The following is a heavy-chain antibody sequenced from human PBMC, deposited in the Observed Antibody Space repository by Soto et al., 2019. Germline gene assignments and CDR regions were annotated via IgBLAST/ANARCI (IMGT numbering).Heavy chain of an antibody. D-gene: IGHD3-22*01. CDR1: GFIFSNAW. V-gene: IGHV3-15*01. Sequence: PGGSLRLSCAASGFIFSNAWMSWVRQAPGKGLEWVGRIKSKTDGGTTDYAAPVKGRFTISRDDSKNTLYLQMNSLKTEDTAVYYCTTDLYDSSQGLFDYWGQGTLVTVSS. CDR3: TTDLYDSSQGLFDY. J-gene: IGHJ4*02. CDR2: IKSKTDGGTT.